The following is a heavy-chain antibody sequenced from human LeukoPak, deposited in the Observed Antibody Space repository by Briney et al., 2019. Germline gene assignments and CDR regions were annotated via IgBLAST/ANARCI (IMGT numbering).Heavy chain of an antibody. V-gene: IGHV4-39*01. Sequence: SETLSLTCTVSGGSISSSGYYWAWLRQPPGKGLEWMRSIYYSGGAYYNPSLKSRVTISIDTSKNQFSLKVISVTAADTAVYFCADFYASGSYYNGWFDPWGQGTLVTVSS. CDR1: GGSISSSGYY. CDR3: ADFYASGSYYNGWFDP. J-gene: IGHJ5*02. D-gene: IGHD3-10*01. CDR2: IYYSGGA.